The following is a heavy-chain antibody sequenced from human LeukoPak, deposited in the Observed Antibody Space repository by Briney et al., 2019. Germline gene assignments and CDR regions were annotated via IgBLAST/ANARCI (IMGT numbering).Heavy chain of an antibody. CDR3: ARGDYDILTGYRYFDY. CDR1: GGSISSGGYY. Sequence: SQTLSLTCTVSGGSISSGGYYWRWIRQHPGKGLEWIGYIYYSGSTYYNPSLKSRVTISVDTSKNQFSLKLSSVTAADTAVYYCARGDYDILTGYRYFDYWGQGTLVTVSS. D-gene: IGHD3-9*01. V-gene: IGHV4-31*03. CDR2: IYYSGST. J-gene: IGHJ4*02.